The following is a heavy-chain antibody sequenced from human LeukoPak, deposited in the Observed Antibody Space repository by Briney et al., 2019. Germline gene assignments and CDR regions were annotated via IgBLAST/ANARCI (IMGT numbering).Heavy chain of an antibody. CDR1: GFTFSSYG. V-gene: IGHV3-33*01. D-gene: IGHD3-16*02. CDR2: IWYDGSNK. J-gene: IGHJ4*02. Sequence: GGSLRLSCAASGFTFSSYGMHWVRQAPGKGLEWVAVIWYDGSNKYYADSVKGRFTISRDNSKNTLYLQMNSLRTEDTAVYYCAGDEGTYYDYVWGSYRFDYWGQGTLVTVSS. CDR3: AGDEGTYYDYVWGSYRFDY.